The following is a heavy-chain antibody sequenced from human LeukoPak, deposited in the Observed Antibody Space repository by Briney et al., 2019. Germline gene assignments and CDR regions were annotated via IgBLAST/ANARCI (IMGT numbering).Heavy chain of an antibody. Sequence: SETLSLTCTVSGYSISSGYCWGWIRQPPAEGLEWLGSCYYSGWTYYQPSPNSRVTIHVDRTNNQISVNLNSVPSADNAEYCCSRLVGSSWY. CDR1: GYSISSGYC. V-gene: IGHV4-38-2*02. J-gene: IGHJ2*01. CDR2: CYYSGWT. CDR3: SRLVGSSWY. D-gene: IGHD2-15*01.